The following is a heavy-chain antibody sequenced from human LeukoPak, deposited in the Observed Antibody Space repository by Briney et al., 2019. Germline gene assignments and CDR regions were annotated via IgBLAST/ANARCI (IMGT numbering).Heavy chain of an antibody. Sequence: PGGSQRLSCAASGFTFSSYSMNWVRQAPGKGLEWVSSISSSSSYIYYADSVKGRFTISRDNAKNSLYLQMNSLRAEDTAVYYCARRPKKVVTTPEPPDYWGQGTLVTVSS. CDR2: ISSSSSYI. D-gene: IGHD2-21*02. CDR3: ARRPKKVVTTPEPPDY. V-gene: IGHV3-21*01. CDR1: GFTFSSYS. J-gene: IGHJ4*02.